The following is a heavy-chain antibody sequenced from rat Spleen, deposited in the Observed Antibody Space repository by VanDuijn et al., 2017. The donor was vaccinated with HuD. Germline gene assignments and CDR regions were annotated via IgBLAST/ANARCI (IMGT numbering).Heavy chain of an antibody. CDR2: IGYSGRT. CDR1: GHSITSNY. CDR3: ARSDGTHYYLPFAD. Sequence: EVQLQESGPGLVKPSQSLSLTCSVTGHSITSNYWGWIRKFPGNKMEWMGYIGYSGRTSYNPSLKSRISITRDTSKNQFFLHLNSVTTEDTDTYTCARSDGTHYYLPFADWGQGTLVTVSS. J-gene: IGHJ3*01. V-gene: IGHV3-1*01. D-gene: IGHD1-12*02.